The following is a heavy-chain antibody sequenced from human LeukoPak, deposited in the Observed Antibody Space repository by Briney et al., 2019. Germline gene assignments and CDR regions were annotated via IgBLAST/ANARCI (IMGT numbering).Heavy chain of an antibody. CDR2: INPTGGST. CDR1: GYTFTSYY. V-gene: IGHV1-46*01. CDR3: ARDHYHKIHSVMVTAPDY. Sequence: ASVKVSCKASGYTFTSYYMHWVRQAPGEGLEWMGIINPTGGSTSYAQKFQGRVTMTRDTSTSTVYMELSSLRSEDTAVYYCARDHYHKIHSVMVTAPDYWGQGTLVTVSS. D-gene: IGHD2-21*02. J-gene: IGHJ4*02.